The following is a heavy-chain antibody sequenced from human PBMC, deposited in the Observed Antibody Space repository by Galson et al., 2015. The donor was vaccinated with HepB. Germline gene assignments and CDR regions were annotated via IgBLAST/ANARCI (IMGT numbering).Heavy chain of an antibody. J-gene: IGHJ3*02. V-gene: IGHV1-46*03. CDR3: ARGFHYGSGTGSDI. D-gene: IGHD3-10*01. CDR2: INPSVDSS. CDR1: GYTFTSHY. Sequence: SVKVSCKASGYTFTSHYIHWVRQAPGQGLEWMGMINPSVDSSTYAQNFQGRVTMTRDMSTSTAYMELSNLTSDDTAVYYCARGFHYGSGTGSDIWGRGTLFTVSS.